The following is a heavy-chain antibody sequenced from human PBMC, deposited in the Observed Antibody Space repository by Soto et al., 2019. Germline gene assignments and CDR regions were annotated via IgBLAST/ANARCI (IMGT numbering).Heavy chain of an antibody. Sequence: SETLSLTCSVSGYSVSSSDYYWAWIRQPPGKGLEWIGSMFYSGLTYYNPSLKSRVTLSVDTSKNPFSVRLNSVTAADTAVYYCAPLSVSLSGPYGIHVWGQGTTVTVSS. D-gene: IGHD2-15*01. J-gene: IGHJ6*02. CDR3: APLSVSLSGPYGIHV. CDR1: GYSVSSSDYY. CDR2: MFYSGLT. V-gene: IGHV4-39*01.